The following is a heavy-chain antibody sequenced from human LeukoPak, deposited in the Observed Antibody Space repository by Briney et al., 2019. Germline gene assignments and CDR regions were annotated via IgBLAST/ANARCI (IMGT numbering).Heavy chain of an antibody. J-gene: IGHJ6*02. CDR3: ARGSYGMDV. CDR1: GFSFANSV. Sequence: GGSLRLSCAASGFSFANSVISWIRQAPGKGPEWVSAISGSGDRTYYADSVKGRLTISRDNSKNTLHLQMNGLRAEDTAVYYCARGSYGMDVWGQGTTVTVSS. CDR2: ISGSGDRT. V-gene: IGHV3-23*01.